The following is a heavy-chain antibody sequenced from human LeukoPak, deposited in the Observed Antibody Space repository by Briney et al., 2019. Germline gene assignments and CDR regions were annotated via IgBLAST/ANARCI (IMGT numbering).Heavy chain of an antibody. CDR3: AKDLSRWGSYRSDAFDI. J-gene: IGHJ3*02. Sequence: GGSLRLSCAASGFTFDDYAMHWVRQAPGKGLEWVSYISWNSGSIDYGDSVKGRFTISRDNAKKSLYLQMNSLRTEDTALYYCAKDLSRWGSYRSDAFDIWGQGTMVTVSS. V-gene: IGHV3-9*01. CDR1: GFTFDDYA. D-gene: IGHD3-16*02. CDR2: ISWNSGSI.